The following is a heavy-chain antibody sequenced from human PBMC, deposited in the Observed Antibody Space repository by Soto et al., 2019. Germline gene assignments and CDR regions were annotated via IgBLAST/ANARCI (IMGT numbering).Heavy chain of an antibody. J-gene: IGHJ4*02. CDR2: ISYSGST. CDR1: GGSISSGGYY. CDR3: AGGPMGYDS. V-gene: IGHV4-61*08. Sequence: SETLSLTCTVSGGSISSGGYYWSWIRQHPGTGLEWIGYISYSGSTNYNPSLKSRVTISVDTSKNQFSLKLSSVTAADAAVYYCAGGPMGYDSWGQGTLVTVSS. D-gene: IGHD3-16*01.